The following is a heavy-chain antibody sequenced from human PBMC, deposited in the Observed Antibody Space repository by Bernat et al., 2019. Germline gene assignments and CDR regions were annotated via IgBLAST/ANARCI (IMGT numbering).Heavy chain of an antibody. V-gene: IGHV4-31*03. CDR3: TRGRDNAKNSY. J-gene: IGHJ4*02. D-gene: IGHD1-14*01. Sequence: QVQLQESGPGLVKPSQTLSLSCTVSGASVSSGTDYWNWIRQHPGKGLEWIGCIHPSGNTYYSPSLQSRLTISVDTSKNQVSLKLTSVTAADTAMYYCTRGRDNAKNSYWGQGTLVTVSS. CDR1: GASVSSGTDY. CDR2: IHPSGNT.